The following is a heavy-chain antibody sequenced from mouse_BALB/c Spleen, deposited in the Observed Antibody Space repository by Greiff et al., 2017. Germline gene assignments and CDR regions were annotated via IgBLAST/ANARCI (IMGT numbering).Heavy chain of an antibody. J-gene: IGHJ4*01. CDR1: GYTFTSYW. V-gene: IGHV1-69*02. D-gene: IGHD1-1*01. CDR3: ARRGRNYGSSYYAMDY. CDR2: IDPSDSYT. Sequence: VQLQQSGAELVKPGASVKLSCKASGYTFTSYWMHWVKQRPGQGLEWIGEIDPSDSYTNYNQKFKGEATLTVDKSSSTAYMQLSSLTSEDSAVYYCARRGRNYGSSYYAMDYWGQGTSVTVSS.